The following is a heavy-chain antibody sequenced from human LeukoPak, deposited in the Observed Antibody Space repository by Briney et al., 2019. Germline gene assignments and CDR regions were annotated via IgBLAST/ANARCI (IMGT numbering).Heavy chain of an antibody. V-gene: IGHV3-23*01. CDR3: VRAGKAAAFDY. J-gene: IGHJ4*02. CDR2: ISGSGGRA. D-gene: IGHD2-15*01. CDR1: GFTFSTSA. Sequence: GGSLRLSCAASGFTFSTSAMSWVRQAPGKGLEWVSAISGSGGRAYFADSVEGRFTFSRDNSKNTLWLQMNSLKAEDTAVYYCVRAGKAAAFDYWGQGTLVTVSS.